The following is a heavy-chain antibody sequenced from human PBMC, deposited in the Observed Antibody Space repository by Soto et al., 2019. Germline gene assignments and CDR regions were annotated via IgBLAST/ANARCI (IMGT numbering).Heavy chain of an antibody. Sequence: PGGSLRLSCEASGFTFDNYAMTWVRQAAGKGLEWVSSISSSSYIYYADSVKGRFTISRDNAKNSLYLQMNSLRAEDTAVYYCARDLGEDFDYWGQGTLVTVSS. CDR3: ARDLGEDFDY. J-gene: IGHJ4*02. CDR1: GFTFDNYA. D-gene: IGHD3-10*01. CDR2: ISSSSYI. V-gene: IGHV3-21*01.